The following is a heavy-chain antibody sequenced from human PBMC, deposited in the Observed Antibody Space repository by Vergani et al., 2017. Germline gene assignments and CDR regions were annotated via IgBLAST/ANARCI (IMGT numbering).Heavy chain of an antibody. V-gene: IGHV3-23*01. J-gene: IGHJ5*02. CDR2: ISGSGGST. CDR1: GFTFSSYA. Sequence: EVQLLESGGGLVQPGGSLRLSCAASGFTFSSYAMSWVRQAPGKGLEWVSAISGSGGSTYYADSVKGRFTISRDNSKNTLYLQMNSLRAEDTAVSYCAKSHRITIFGVVIPWFDPWGQGTLVTVSS. CDR3: AKSHRITIFGVVIPWFDP. D-gene: IGHD3-3*01.